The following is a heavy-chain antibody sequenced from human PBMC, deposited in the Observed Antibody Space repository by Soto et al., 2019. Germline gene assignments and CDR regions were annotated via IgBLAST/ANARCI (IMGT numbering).Heavy chain of an antibody. CDR1: GGSIGSGGYY. CDR3: ARDSGYSYGSVIWYFDL. Sequence: QVQLQESGPGLVKPSQTLSLTCTVSGGSIGSGGYYWSWIRQHPGKGLEWIGYIYYSGSTYYNPSLKSRVTISVDTSKNQFSLKLSSVTAADTAVYYCARDSGYSYGSVIWYFDLWGRGTLVTVSS. V-gene: IGHV4-31*03. D-gene: IGHD5-18*01. J-gene: IGHJ2*01. CDR2: IYYSGST.